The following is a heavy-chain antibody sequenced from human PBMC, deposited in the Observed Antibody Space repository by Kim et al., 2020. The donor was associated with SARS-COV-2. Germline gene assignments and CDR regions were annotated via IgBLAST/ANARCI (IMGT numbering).Heavy chain of an antibody. Sequence: TYYADSVKGRFTISRDNSKNALYLQMNSLTAEDTAIYYCAKDWFDYWGQGTLVTVSS. J-gene: IGHJ4*02. CDR3: AKDWFDY. CDR2: T. V-gene: IGHV3-23*01.